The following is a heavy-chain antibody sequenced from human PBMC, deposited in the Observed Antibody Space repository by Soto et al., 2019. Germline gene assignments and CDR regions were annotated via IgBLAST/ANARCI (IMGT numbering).Heavy chain of an antibody. Sequence: SQTLSLTCAISGDSVSSNSAAWNWIRQSPSRDLEWLGRTYYRSKWYNDYEVSVKSRITINPDTSKNHFSLQLNSVTPEDTSVYYCARDVGVSSSWYLDDWGQGTLVTVSS. D-gene: IGHD6-13*01. CDR3: ARDVGVSSSWYLDD. CDR1: GDSVSSNSAA. CDR2: TYYRSKWYN. J-gene: IGHJ4*02. V-gene: IGHV6-1*01.